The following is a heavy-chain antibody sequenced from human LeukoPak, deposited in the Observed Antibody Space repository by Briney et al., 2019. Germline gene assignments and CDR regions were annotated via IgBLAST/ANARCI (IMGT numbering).Heavy chain of an antibody. CDR3: ARVLRGGYYYMDV. Sequence: SETLSLTCTVSGGSISSHYWSWIRQPPGKGLEWIGYIYYSGSTNYNPSLKSRVTISVGTSKNQFSLKLSSVTAADTAVYYCARVLRGGYYYMDVWGKGTTVTVSS. D-gene: IGHD3-10*01. J-gene: IGHJ6*03. CDR1: GGSISSHY. CDR2: IYYSGST. V-gene: IGHV4-59*11.